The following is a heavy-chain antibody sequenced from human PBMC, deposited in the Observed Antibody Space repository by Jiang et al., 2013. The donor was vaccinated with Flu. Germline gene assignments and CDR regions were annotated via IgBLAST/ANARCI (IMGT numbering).Heavy chain of an antibody. CDR2: IIPIFGIA. CDR1: SSYA. CDR3: ARELSTKTYYYDSSGLLGSWFDP. Sequence: SSYAISWVRQAPGQGLEWMGGIIPIFGIANYAQKFQGRVTITADESTSTAYMELSSLRSEDTAVYYCARELSTKTYYYDSSGLLGSWFDPWGQGTLVTVSS. J-gene: IGHJ5*02. V-gene: IGHV1-69*01. D-gene: IGHD3-22*01.